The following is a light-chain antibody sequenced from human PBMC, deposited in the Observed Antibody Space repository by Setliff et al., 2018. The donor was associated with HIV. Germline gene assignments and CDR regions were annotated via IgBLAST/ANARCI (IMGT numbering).Light chain of an antibody. J-gene: IGLJ1*01. Sequence: QSALTQPASVSGSPGQSITISCTGNSSNIGTYDFVSWYRQYPGKAPQLTIYEVNKRPSGVSERFSGSKSGNAASLTISGLQSDDEADYYCGSCTSTSPCAFGTGTKVTVL. CDR1: SSNIGTYDF. CDR3: GSCTSTSPCA. CDR2: EVN. V-gene: IGLV2-14*02.